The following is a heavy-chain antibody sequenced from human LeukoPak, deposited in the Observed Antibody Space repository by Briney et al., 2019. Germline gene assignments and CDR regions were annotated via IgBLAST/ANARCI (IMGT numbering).Heavy chain of an antibody. J-gene: IGHJ4*02. V-gene: IGHV3-7*03. D-gene: IGHD2-21*01. CDR3: ARVLWWLYYFDY. CDR2: IKQDGSEK. Sequence: GGSLRLSCAASGFTFSSHWMSWVRQAPGKGLEWVANIKQDGSEKYYVDSVKGRFTISRDNAKNSLYLQMNSLRAEDTAVYYCARVLWWLYYFDYWGQGTLVTVSS. CDR1: GFTFSSHW.